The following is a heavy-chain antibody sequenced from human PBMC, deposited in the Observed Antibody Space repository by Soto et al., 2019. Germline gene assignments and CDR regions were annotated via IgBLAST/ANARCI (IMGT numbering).Heavy chain of an antibody. V-gene: IGHV1-8*01. Sequence: QVQLVQSGAEVKKPGASVKVSCKASGYTFTSYDINWVRQATGQGLEWMGWMNPNSGNTGYAQKFQGRVTMTRNTSISTAYMELSSLRSEDTAVYYCARSNWNSRGPFYYYYYMDVWGKGTTVTVSS. CDR3: ARSNWNSRGPFYYYYYMDV. D-gene: IGHD1-7*01. J-gene: IGHJ6*03. CDR2: MNPNSGNT. CDR1: GYTFTSYD.